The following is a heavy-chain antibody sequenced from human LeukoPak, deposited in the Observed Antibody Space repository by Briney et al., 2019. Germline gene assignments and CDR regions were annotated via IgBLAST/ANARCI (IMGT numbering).Heavy chain of an antibody. V-gene: IGHV1-69*01. Sequence: SVKVSCKASGDTFSSYAISWVRQAPGQGLEWMGGIIPIFGTANYAQKFQGRVTITADESTSTAYMELSSLRSEDTAVYYCARAEVRGVIITSWFDPWGQGTLVTVSS. CDR1: GDTFSSYA. D-gene: IGHD3-10*01. J-gene: IGHJ5*02. CDR2: IIPIFGTA. CDR3: ARAEVRGVIITSWFDP.